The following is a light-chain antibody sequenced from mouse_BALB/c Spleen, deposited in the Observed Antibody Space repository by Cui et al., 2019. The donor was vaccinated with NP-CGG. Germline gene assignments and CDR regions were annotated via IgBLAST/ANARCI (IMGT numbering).Light chain of an antibody. J-gene: IGLJ1*01. CDR1: TGAVTTSNY. V-gene: IGLV1*01. Sequence: VVLTHESAPTTSPGETVTLTCRSSTGAVTTSNYANWVQEKPDHLFTGLIGGTNNRAPGVPARFSGSLIGDKAALTITGAQTEDEAIYFCALWYSNHWVFGGGTKLTVL. CDR3: ALWYSNHWV. CDR2: GTN.